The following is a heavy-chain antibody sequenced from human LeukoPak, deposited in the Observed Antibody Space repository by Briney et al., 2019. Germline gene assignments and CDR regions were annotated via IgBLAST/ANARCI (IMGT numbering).Heavy chain of an antibody. CDR2: INDDGST. CDR3: ATNYYDGSGSFF. D-gene: IGHD3-22*01. V-gene: IGHV4-39*01. Sequence: SETLSLTCTVSGGPTSSNYLWGWIRQPPGKGLEWIGHINDDGSTHYNPSLKTRVTISVDTSRYQFSLGLTSVTAADTAVYYCATNYYDGSGSFFWGQGTLVSVSS. J-gene: IGHJ4*02. CDR1: GGPTSSNYL.